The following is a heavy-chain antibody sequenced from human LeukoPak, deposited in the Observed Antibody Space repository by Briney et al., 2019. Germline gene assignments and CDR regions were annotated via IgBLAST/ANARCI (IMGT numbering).Heavy chain of an antibody. V-gene: IGHV4-59*01. CDR2: IYYSGST. CDR1: GGSFSGYY. Sequence: SETLSLTCAVYGGSFSGYYWSWIRQPPGKGLEWIGYIYYSGSTNYNPSLKSRVTISVDTSKNQFSLKLSSVTAADTAVYYCARSHGWLDYWGQGTLVTVSS. CDR3: ARSHGWLDY. D-gene: IGHD2-15*01. J-gene: IGHJ4*02.